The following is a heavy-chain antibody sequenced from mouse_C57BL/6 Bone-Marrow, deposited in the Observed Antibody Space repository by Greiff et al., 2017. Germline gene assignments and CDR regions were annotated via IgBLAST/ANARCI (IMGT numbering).Heavy chain of an antibody. J-gene: IGHJ1*03. D-gene: IGHD2-10*02. Sequence: QVQLKESGAELARPGASVKLSCKASCYTFTSYGISWVKQRTGQGLEWIGEIYPRSGNTYYNEKFKGKATLPADKSSSTAYMELRSLTSEDAAVYFCARWVWYWYFDVWGTGTTVTVSS. CDR3: ARWVWYWYFDV. V-gene: IGHV1-81*01. CDR1: CYTFTSYG. CDR2: IYPRSGNT.